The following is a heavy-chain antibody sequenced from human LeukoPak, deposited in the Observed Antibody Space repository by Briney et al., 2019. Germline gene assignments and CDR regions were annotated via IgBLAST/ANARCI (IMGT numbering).Heavy chain of an antibody. CDR3: ARGSWSTYYAPDH. CDR1: GYSFTSYD. CDR2: INPINGDT. V-gene: IGHV1-8*01. J-gene: IGHJ4*02. Sequence: ASVKVSCKASGYSFTSYDISWVRQTPGQGLEWMGHINPINGDTVYVQKFQGRVTFTRDTSTSTAYLEVSSLTFGGTAVYYCARGSWSTYYAPDHWGQGTLVTVSS. D-gene: IGHD2/OR15-2a*01.